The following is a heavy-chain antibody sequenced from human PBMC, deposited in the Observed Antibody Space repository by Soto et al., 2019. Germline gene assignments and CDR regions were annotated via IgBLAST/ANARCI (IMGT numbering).Heavy chain of an antibody. CDR1: GGSISSYY. CDR3: ARGNRESLALHYYYYYMDV. J-gene: IGHJ6*03. D-gene: IGHD2-15*01. CDR2: IYYSGST. V-gene: IGHV4-59*08. Sequence: PSETLSLTCTVSGGSISSYYWSWIRQPPGKGLEWIGYIYYSGSTNYNPSLKSRVTISVDTSKNQFSLKLSFVTAADTAVYYCARGNRESLALHYYYYYMDVWGKGTTVTVSS.